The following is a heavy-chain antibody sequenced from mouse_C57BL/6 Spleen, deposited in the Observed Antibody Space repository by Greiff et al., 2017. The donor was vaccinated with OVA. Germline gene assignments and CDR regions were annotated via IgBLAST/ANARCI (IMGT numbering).Heavy chain of an antibody. D-gene: IGHD2-1*01. J-gene: IGHJ2*01. CDR3: ALIYYGTGVYFDY. V-gene: IGHV1-69*01. CDR1: GYTFTSHW. Sequence: QVQLKQSGAELVMPGASVKLSCKASGYTFTSHWMHWVKQRPGQGLEWIGEIDPSDSYTNYNQKFKGKSTLTVDKSSSTAYVQLSSLTSEDSAVYYCALIYYGTGVYFDYWGQGTTLTVSS. CDR2: IDPSDSYT.